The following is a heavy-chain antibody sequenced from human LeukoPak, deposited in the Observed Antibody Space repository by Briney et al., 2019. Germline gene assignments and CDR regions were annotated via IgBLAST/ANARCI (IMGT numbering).Heavy chain of an antibody. CDR1: GGTFSSYA. D-gene: IGHD1-26*01. Sequence: SVKVSCKASGGTFSSYAISWVRQAPGQGLEWMGRIIPILGIANYAQKFQGRVTITADKSTSTAYMELSSLRSEDTAVYCCARDTIVGATTGGYWGQGTLVTVSS. CDR2: IIPILGIA. J-gene: IGHJ4*02. V-gene: IGHV1-69*04. CDR3: ARDTIVGATTGGY.